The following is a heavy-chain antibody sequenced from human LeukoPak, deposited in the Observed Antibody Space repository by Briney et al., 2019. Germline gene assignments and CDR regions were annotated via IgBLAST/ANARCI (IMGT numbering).Heavy chain of an antibody. D-gene: IGHD3-3*01. CDR1: GDSVSTVNSA. CDR3: ARDGRGVFGVVEGVAFDI. V-gene: IGHV6-1*01. J-gene: IGHJ3*02. Sequence: SQTLSLTCAISGDSVSTVNSAWNWVRQSPSRGLEWLGRTYYTSKWINEYAVSVNSRITINPDTSKNQFSLKLSSVTAADTAVYYCARDGRGVFGVVEGVAFDIWGQGTMVTVSS. CDR2: TYYTSKWIN.